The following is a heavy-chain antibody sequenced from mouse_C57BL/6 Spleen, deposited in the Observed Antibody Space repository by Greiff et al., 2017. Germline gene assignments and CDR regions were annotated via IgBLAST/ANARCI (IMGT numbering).Heavy chain of an antibody. CDR3: ATYDYDDYYAMDY. D-gene: IGHD2-4*01. CDR1: GFSLTSYG. J-gene: IGHJ4*01. Sequence: VQGVESGPGLVQPSQSLSITCTVSGFSLTSYGVHWVRQSPGKGLEWLGVIGSGGSTDYNAAFISRLSISKDNSKSQVFFKMNSLQADETAIYYCATYDYDDYYAMDYWGQGTSVTVSS. V-gene: IGHV2-2*01. CDR2: IGSGGST.